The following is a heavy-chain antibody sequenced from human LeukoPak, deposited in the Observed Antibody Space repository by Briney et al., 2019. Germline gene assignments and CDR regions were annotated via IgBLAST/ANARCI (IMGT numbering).Heavy chain of an antibody. CDR3: ARESYSSSKSAFDI. V-gene: IGHV3-21*01. D-gene: IGHD6-6*01. CDR1: GFTFSSYS. CDR2: ISSSSSYI. Sequence: GRSLRLSCAASGFTFSSYSMNWVRQAPGKGLEWVSSISSSSSYIYYADSVKGRFTISRDNAKNSLYLQMNSLRAEDTAVYYCARESYSSSKSAFDIWGQGTMVTVSS. J-gene: IGHJ3*02.